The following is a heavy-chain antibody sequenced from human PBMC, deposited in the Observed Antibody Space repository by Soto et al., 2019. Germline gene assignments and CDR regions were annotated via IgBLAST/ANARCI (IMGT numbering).Heavy chain of an antibody. Sequence: PSETLSLTCTVSVGSSSSSSYYWFWIRHPPGKGLEWIGSIYYSGSTYYNPSLKSRVTISVDTSKNQFSLKLSSVTAADTAVYYCARLERDEGWFDPWGQGTLVTVSS. CDR2: IYYSGST. CDR1: VGSSSSSSYY. CDR3: ARLERDEGWFDP. D-gene: IGHD6-25*01. J-gene: IGHJ5*02. V-gene: IGHV4-39*01.